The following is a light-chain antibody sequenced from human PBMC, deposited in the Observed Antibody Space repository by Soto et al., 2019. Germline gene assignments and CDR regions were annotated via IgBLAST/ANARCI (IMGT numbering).Light chain of an antibody. CDR2: DVT. CDR1: SSDVGGCNY. J-gene: IGLJ1*01. Sequence: QSALTQPASVSGSPGQSITISCTGTSSDVGGCNYVSWYQQHPGKAPKLMIYDVTNRPSGVSYRFSGSNTGNKASLTISGVQAEDEADYYCKSYTSSSTYVFGTGTKLTVL. V-gene: IGLV2-14*03. CDR3: KSYTSSSTYV.